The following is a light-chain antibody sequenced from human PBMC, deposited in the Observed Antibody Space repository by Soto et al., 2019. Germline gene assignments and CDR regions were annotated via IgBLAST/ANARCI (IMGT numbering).Light chain of an antibody. Sequence: IVLTQSPGTLSLSPGERATLSCRASQSVSSNHLAWYQQKPGQAPRLLIYGGSSRATGIPVRFSGSGSETDRTVTNTTLEPAHSALYYGPQCSSSQAFGPGTKVDIK. J-gene: IGKJ1*01. CDR1: QSVSSNH. CDR2: GGS. CDR3: PQCSSSQA. V-gene: IGKV3-20*01.